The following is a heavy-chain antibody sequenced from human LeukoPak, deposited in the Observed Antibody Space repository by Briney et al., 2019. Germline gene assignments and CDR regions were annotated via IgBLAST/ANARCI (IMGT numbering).Heavy chain of an antibody. CDR1: GFTFSSYA. V-gene: IGHV3-30-3*01. Sequence: GGSLRLSCAASGFTFSSYAMHWVRQAPGKGLEWVALISYDGSNKYYADSVKGRLTISRDNSKNTLYLQMNSLSPEDTAVYYCASDMSYSGYYIDYWGQGTLVTVSS. CDR3: ASDMSYSGYYIDY. D-gene: IGHD3-3*01. J-gene: IGHJ4*02. CDR2: ISYDGSNK.